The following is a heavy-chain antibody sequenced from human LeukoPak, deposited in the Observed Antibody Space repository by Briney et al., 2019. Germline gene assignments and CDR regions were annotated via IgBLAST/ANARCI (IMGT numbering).Heavy chain of an antibody. V-gene: IGHV3-7*03. CDR3: ARSIPYGTTWYGRSDY. D-gene: IGHD6-13*01. Sequence: GGSLRLSCAASGFPFSSYSMTWFRQAPGKGLEWVANIKPDGTTKFYVDSVKGRFTISRDNALNSLYLQMNSLRAEDTAIYYCARSIPYGTTWYGRSDYWGQGTLVTVSS. CDR2: IKPDGTTK. J-gene: IGHJ4*02. CDR1: GFPFSSYS.